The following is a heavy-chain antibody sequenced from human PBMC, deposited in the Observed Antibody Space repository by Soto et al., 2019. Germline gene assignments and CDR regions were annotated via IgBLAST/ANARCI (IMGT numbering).Heavy chain of an antibody. V-gene: IGHV3-23*01. CDR3: AKLSGGSCYSGVDY. Sequence: EVQLLESGGGLVQPGGSLRLSWAASGFTFNSYAMSWVRQAPGKGLEWVSAIGGSGGSTYYTDSVKGRFTISRDNSKNTLDLQMNSLRAEDTAVYYCAKLSGGSCYSGVDYWGQGTLVTVSS. J-gene: IGHJ4*02. CDR2: IGGSGGST. CDR1: GFTFNSYA. D-gene: IGHD2-15*01.